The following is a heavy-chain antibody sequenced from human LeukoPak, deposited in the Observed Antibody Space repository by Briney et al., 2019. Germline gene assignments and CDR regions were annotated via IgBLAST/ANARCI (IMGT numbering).Heavy chain of an antibody. V-gene: IGHV4-59*01. CDR2: IYYSGST. CDR3: ARAIRYCSGGSCYSVIDY. J-gene: IGHJ4*02. D-gene: IGHD2-15*01. Sequence: PSETLSLTCTVSGGSISSYYWSWIRQPPGKGLEWIGYIYYSGSTNYNPSLKSRVTISVDTSKNQFPLKLSSVTAADTAVYYCARAIRYCSGGSCYSVIDYWGQGTLVTVSS. CDR1: GGSISSYY.